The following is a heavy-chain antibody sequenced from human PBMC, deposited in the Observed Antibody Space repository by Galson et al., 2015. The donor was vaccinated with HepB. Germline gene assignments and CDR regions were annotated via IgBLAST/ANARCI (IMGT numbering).Heavy chain of an antibody. CDR3: ANWGIAVAGYRGISDDDAFDI. V-gene: IGHV3-30*02. CDR2: IRYDGSNK. Sequence: SLRLSCAASGFTFSSYGMHWVRQAPGKGLEWVAFIRYDGSNKYYADSVKGRFTISRDNSKNTLYLQMNSLRAEDTAVYYCANWGIAVAGYRGISDDDAFDIWGQGTMVTVSS. J-gene: IGHJ3*02. D-gene: IGHD6-19*01. CDR1: GFTFSSYG.